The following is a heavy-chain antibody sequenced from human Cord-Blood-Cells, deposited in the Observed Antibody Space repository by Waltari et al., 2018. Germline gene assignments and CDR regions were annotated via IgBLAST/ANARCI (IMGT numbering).Heavy chain of an antibody. CDR1: GYPFPSYD. CDR2: MNPNSGNT. J-gene: IGHJ3*02. Sequence: QVQLLQSGAAVKKTADSVKGSCTASGYPFPSYDINRVPQATGQGLEWMGWMNPNSGNTGYAQKFQGRVTMTRNTSISTAYMELSSLRSEDTAVYYCAHITGDPIWGDAFDIWGQGTMVTVSS. V-gene: IGHV1-8*01. CDR3: AHITGDPIWGDAFDI. D-gene: IGHD7-27*01.